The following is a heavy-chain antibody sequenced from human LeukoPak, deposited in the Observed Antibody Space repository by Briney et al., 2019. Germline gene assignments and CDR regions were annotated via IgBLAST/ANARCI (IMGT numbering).Heavy chain of an antibody. CDR3: ASSLYYYDSSGPRPYYGMDV. CDR2: IYYSGST. CDR1: GGSISSYY. J-gene: IGHJ6*02. Sequence: SETLSLTCTVSGGSISSYYWSWIRQPPGKGLEWIGYIYYSGSTNYNPSLKSRVTVSVDTSKNQFSLKLSSVTAADTAVYYCASSLYYYDSSGPRPYYGMDVWGQGTTVTVSS. V-gene: IGHV4-59*01. D-gene: IGHD3-22*01.